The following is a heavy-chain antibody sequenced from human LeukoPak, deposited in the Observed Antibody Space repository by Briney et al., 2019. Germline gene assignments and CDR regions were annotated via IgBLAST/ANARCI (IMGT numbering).Heavy chain of an antibody. Sequence: GGSLRLSCTVYGLPFGNYAMSWFRQAPGKGLEWVGRIKSKTDGGTTDYAAPVKGRFTISRDDSKNTLYLQMNSLKTEDTAVYYCTTERYSSSWFDAFDSWGQGTMVTVSS. J-gene: IGHJ3*02. V-gene: IGHV3-15*01. CDR2: IKSKTDGGTT. CDR1: GLPFGNYA. CDR3: TTERYSSSWFDAFDS. D-gene: IGHD6-13*01.